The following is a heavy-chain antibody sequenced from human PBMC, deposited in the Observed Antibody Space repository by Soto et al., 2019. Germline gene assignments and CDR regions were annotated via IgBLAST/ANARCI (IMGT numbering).Heavy chain of an antibody. D-gene: IGHD6-13*01. J-gene: IGHJ6*02. CDR3: ARDAGIALTGNCYGMDV. CDR1: GFTFSSYN. V-gene: IGHV3-48*01. Sequence: EVQLVESGGGLEQPGGSLRLSCAASGFTFSSYNMNWVRQSPGKGLEWVSYISSSGSIIYYADSVKGRFTVSRDEAKNSLYLQMNSLRVEDTAVYYCARDAGIALTGNCYGMDVWGQGTTVTVSS. CDR2: ISSSGSII.